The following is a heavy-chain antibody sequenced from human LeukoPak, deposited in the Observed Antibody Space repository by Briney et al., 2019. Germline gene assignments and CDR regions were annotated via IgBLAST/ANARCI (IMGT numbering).Heavy chain of an antibody. Sequence: PSETLSLTCTVSGSSISSSSYYWGWIRQPPGKGLEWIGSIYYSGSTYYNPSLKSRVTISVDTSKNQFSLKLSSVTAADTAVYYCARRRYSSGLDVWGQGTTVIFSS. J-gene: IGHJ6*02. D-gene: IGHD6-19*01. CDR1: GSSISSSSYY. V-gene: IGHV4-39*01. CDR2: IYYSGST. CDR3: ARRRYSSGLDV.